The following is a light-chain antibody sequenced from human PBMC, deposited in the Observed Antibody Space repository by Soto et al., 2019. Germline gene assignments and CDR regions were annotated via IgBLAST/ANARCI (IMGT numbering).Light chain of an antibody. J-gene: IGLJ1*01. V-gene: IGLV2-14*01. CDR2: EVS. Sequence: QSALTQPDSVSGSPGQSITISCTGTSSDVGGYNYVSWYQQHPGEAPKLMIYEVSNRPSGVSNRFSGSKSGNTASLTISGLQAEDEADYYCSSYTSSSAYVFGTGTKLTVL. CDR3: SSYTSSSAYV. CDR1: SSDVGGYNY.